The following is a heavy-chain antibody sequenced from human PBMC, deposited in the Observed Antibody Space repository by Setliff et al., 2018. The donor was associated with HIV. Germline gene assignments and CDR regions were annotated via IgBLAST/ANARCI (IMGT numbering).Heavy chain of an antibody. Sequence: PGGSLRLSCAASGFTFRDYAMHWVRQAPGKGLEWVAYIWYDGINKYYADSVKGRFTVSRDNSKNTVSLQMNSLRAEDTAVYYCARASRGGYYGSGGYAYWGQGTLVTVSS. CDR1: GFTFRDYA. CDR2: IWYDGINK. CDR3: ARASRGGYYGSGGYAY. V-gene: IGHV3-33*01. J-gene: IGHJ4*02. D-gene: IGHD3-22*01.